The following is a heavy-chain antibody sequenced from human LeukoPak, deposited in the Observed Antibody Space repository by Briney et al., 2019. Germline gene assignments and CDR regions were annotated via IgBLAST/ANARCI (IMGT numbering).Heavy chain of an antibody. Sequence: PSETLSLTCTVSGGSISSGGYYWSWIRQHPRKGLEWIGYIYYSGSTYYNPSLKSRVTISVDTSKNQFSLKLSSVTAADTAVYYCASGFVAMDFTTFDYWGQGTLVTVSS. J-gene: IGHJ4*02. V-gene: IGHV4-31*03. CDR2: IYYSGST. CDR3: ASGFVAMDFTTFDY. D-gene: IGHD2-2*01. CDR1: GGSISSGGYY.